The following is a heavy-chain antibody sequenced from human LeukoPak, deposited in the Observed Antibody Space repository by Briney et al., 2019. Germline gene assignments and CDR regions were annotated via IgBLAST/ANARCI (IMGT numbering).Heavy chain of an antibody. CDR2: ISGSGGST. V-gene: IGHV3-23*01. D-gene: IGHD2-2*01. J-gene: IGHJ5*02. CDR3: AKGYCSSTSCPEGVWYNWFDP. CDR1: GFTFSSYA. Sequence: PGGSLRLSCAASGFTFSSYAMSWVRQAPGKGLEWVSAISGSGGSTYYADSVKGRFTISRDNSKNTLYLQMYSLRAEDTAVYYCAKGYCSSTSCPEGVWYNWFDPWGQGTLVTVSS.